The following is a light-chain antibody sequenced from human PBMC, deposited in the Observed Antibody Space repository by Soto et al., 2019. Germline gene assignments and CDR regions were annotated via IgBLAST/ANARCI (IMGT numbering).Light chain of an antibody. CDR1: QSVSGN. Sequence: EIVMMQSQGTLSVSTWEEAKMYCRASQSVSGNLAWYQQKPGQAPRLLIYGTSNRATGIPDRFSGSGSGTDFTLTISRLEPDDFAVYYCQQYGSSGTFGQGTIV. CDR2: GTS. J-gene: IGKJ1*01. V-gene: IGKV3-20*01. CDR3: QQYGSSGT.